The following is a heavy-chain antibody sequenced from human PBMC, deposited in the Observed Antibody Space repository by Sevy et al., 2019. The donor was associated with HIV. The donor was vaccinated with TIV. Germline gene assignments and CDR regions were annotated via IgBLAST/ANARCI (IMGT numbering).Heavy chain of an antibody. D-gene: IGHD6-13*01. CDR2: IWYDGSNK. CDR1: GFTFSSYG. CDR3: ARDGGSSSWFAY. Sequence: GGSLRLSCAASGFTFSSYGMHWVRQAPGKGLEWVAVIWYDGSNKYYADSVKGRFTISRDNSKNTLYLQMNSLRAEDTAVYYCARDGGSSSWFAYWGQRTLVTVSS. V-gene: IGHV3-33*01. J-gene: IGHJ4*02.